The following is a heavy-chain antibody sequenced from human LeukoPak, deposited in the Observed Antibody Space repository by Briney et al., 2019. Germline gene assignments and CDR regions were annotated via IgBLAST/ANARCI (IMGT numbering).Heavy chain of an antibody. J-gene: IGHJ6*03. V-gene: IGHV1-69*13. CDR2: IIPIFGTA. CDR3: AIWGSGTYYYMDV. Sequence: GASVKVSCKASGGTFSSYAISWVRQAPGQGLEWMGGIIPIFGTANYAQKFQGRVTITADESTSTAYMDLSSLRSEDTAVYYCAIWGSGTYYYMDVWGKGTTVTISS. D-gene: IGHD3-10*01. CDR1: GGTFSSYA.